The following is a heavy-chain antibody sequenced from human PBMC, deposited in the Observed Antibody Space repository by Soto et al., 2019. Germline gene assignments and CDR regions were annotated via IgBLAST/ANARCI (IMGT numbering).Heavy chain of an antibody. V-gene: IGHV3-53*01. Sequence: GGSLRLSCAASGFTVSSNYMSWVRQAPGKGLEWVSVIYSGGSTYYADSVKGRFTISRDNSKNTLYLQMNSLRAEDTAVYYCARSYDFWSGYYRYWGQGTLVTAPQ. CDR1: GFTVSSNY. CDR2: IYSGGST. D-gene: IGHD3-3*01. CDR3: ARSYDFWSGYYRY. J-gene: IGHJ4*02.